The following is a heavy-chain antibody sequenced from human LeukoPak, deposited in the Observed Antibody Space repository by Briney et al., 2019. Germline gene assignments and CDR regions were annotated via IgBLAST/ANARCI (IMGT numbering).Heavy chain of an antibody. CDR1: GFTVSSNY. CDR3: ARDNDSSGKWGYYGMDV. CDR2: IYSGGST. Sequence: GGSLRLSCAASGFTVSSNYMSWVRQAPGKGLEWVSVIYSGGSTYYADSVKGRFTISRDNSKNTLYLQMNSLRAEDTAVYYCARDNDSSGKWGYYGMDVWGQGTTVTVSS. D-gene: IGHD3-22*01. V-gene: IGHV3-66*01. J-gene: IGHJ6*02.